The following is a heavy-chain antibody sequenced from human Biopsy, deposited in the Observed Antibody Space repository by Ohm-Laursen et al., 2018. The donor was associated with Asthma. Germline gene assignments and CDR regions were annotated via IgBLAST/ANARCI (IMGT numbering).Heavy chain of an antibody. CDR1: GYTFINND. J-gene: IGHJ3*02. D-gene: IGHD3-9*01. Sequence: ASVKVSCKASGYTFINNDINWVRQAAGQGLEWMGWMNPNSGNTGYAQKFQGRVTITRDTSASTAYMELSSLRSEDTAVYYCARTYYDFLTGQVNDAFATWGQGTMVTVSS. CDR2: MNPNSGNT. CDR3: ARTYYDFLTGQVNDAFAT. V-gene: IGHV1-8*01.